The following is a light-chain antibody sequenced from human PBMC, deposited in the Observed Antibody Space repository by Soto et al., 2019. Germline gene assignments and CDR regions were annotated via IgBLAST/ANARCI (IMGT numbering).Light chain of an antibody. CDR3: QQFDDSVT. Sequence: EIVMTQSPATLSVSPGERATLSCRASQSVGSTLAWYQQKPGQAPRLLIFGASDRATGTPDRFSGSGSGTDFTLTISRLEPEDSAVYYCQQFDDSVTFGQGTRLEIK. V-gene: IGKV3D-15*01. CDR2: GAS. CDR1: QSVGST. J-gene: IGKJ5*01.